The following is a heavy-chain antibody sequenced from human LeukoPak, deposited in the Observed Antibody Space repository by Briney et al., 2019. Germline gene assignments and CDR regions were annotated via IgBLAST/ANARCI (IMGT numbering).Heavy chain of an antibody. CDR3: ARDSPYLDY. Sequence: GGSLRLSCAASGFTFSSYDMHWVRQAPGKGLEWVAVIWYDGSNKYYADSVKGRFTISRDNSKNTLLLQMNSLRAEDTAVYYCARDSPYLDYWGQGTLVTVSS. J-gene: IGHJ4*02. V-gene: IGHV3-33*01. CDR2: IWYDGSNK. CDR1: GFTFSSYD.